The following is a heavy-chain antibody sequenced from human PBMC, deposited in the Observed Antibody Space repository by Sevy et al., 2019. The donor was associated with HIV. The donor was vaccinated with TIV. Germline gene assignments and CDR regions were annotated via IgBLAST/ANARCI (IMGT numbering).Heavy chain of an antibody. CDR1: GGSISSYY. Sequence: SETLSLTCTVSGGSISSYYWSWIRQPAGKGLEWIGRIYTSGSTNYNPSLKSRVTMSVDTSKNQFSLKLSSVTAADTAVYYCARETTSLVPAAEGDAFDIWGQGTMVTVSS. CDR3: ARETTSLVPAAEGDAFDI. CDR2: IYTSGST. V-gene: IGHV4-4*07. D-gene: IGHD2-2*01. J-gene: IGHJ3*02.